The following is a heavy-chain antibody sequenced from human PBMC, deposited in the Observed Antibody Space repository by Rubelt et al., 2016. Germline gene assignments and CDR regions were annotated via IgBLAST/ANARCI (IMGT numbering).Heavy chain of an antibody. J-gene: IGHJ4*02. CDR1: GYTLTELS. CDR2: FDPDDGET. D-gene: IGHD2-2*01. V-gene: IGHV1-24*01. CDR3: ATGSVVVPAHVLGMDY. Sequence: VQLVQSGAEVKKPGASVKVSCKVSGYTLTELSMHWVRPAPGKGLEWLGGFDPDDGETIYAQEFQGRSTRAEDTSTGTADTELRSLGSEDTSGYYCATGSVVVPAHVLGMDYWGQGTLVTVSS.